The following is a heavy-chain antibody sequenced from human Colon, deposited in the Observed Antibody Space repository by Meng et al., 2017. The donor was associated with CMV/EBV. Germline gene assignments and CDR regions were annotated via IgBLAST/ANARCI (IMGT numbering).Heavy chain of an antibody. CDR2: IYGGSRT. Sequence: SRVTVRNNYMSWVRQAPGKGLEWVSVIYGGSRTFYAESVKGRFTISRDNSKNTLYLQMDSLRHEDTAFYHCVKEGIRDEWPRDFDYWGQGLLVTVSS. V-gene: IGHV3-66*02. CDR1: RVTVRNNY. J-gene: IGHJ4*02. CDR3: VKEGIRDEWPRDFDY. D-gene: IGHD2-21*01.